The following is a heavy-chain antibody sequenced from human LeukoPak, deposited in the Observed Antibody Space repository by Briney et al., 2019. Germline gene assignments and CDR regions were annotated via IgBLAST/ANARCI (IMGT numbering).Heavy chain of an antibody. CDR2: INHSGST. CDR3: ARALPHSRLMDTTMEQHWFDP. CDR1: GASFSGYY. Sequence: SETLSLTCAVYGASFSGYYWSWVRHPPGKGLEWLGEINHSGSTNYNPSLKSRVTISVDTSKNQFSLKLSSVTAADTAMYYCARALPHSRLMDTTMEQHWFDPWGQGTLVTVSS. J-gene: IGHJ5*02. D-gene: IGHD5-18*01. V-gene: IGHV4-34*01.